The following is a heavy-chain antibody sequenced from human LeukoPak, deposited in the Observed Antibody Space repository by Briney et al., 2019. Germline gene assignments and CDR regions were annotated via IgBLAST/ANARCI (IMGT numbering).Heavy chain of an antibody. CDR1: GFTFSSQW. Sequence: PGVSLRLSCAASGFTFSSQWMHWVRQARGKGLVWVSRLNSDGSSTNYADSVKGRFTISRDNAKNTLYLQMNNLRVEDTAVYYCARDPRNYGSGSYSDYWGQGTLVTVSS. CDR2: LNSDGSST. J-gene: IGHJ4*02. D-gene: IGHD3-10*01. V-gene: IGHV3-74*01. CDR3: ARDPRNYGSGSYSDY.